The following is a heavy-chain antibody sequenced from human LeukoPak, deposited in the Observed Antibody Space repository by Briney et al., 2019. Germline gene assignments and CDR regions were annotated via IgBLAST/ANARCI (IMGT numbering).Heavy chain of an antibody. J-gene: IGHJ3*02. Sequence: GGSLRLSCAASGFTFSSYGIHWVRQAPGKGPEWVSYIDARSGITYYADSVQGRFTISRDNAKESVFLQMNGLRVDDTAVYYCARTYDFGRGPPGDAFDNWGQGTPVIVSS. CDR2: IDARSGIT. CDR3: ARTYDFGRGPPGDAFDN. CDR1: GFTFSSYG. D-gene: IGHD3-3*01. V-gene: IGHV3-48*01.